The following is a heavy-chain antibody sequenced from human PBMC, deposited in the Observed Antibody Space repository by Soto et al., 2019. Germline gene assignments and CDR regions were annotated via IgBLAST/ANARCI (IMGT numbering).Heavy chain of an antibody. D-gene: IGHD3-22*01. CDR2: MHPYGGST. V-gene: IGHV1-46*01. J-gene: IGHJ6*02. CDR3: AILYYYDSGDYYSNYQYYGMDV. CDR1: GFTFTSFY. Sequence: GASVKVSCKVSGFTFTSFYMHWVRQAPGQGPEWMGIMHPYGGSTGYAQKFQGRVTLTRDTSTRTDYMELSSLRSDDTAVYYCAILYYYDSGDYYSNYQYYGMDVWGQGTTVTVSS.